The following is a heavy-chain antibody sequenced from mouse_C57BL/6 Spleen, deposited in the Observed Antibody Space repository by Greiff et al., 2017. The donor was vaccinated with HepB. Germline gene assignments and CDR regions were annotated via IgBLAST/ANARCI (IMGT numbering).Heavy chain of an antibody. CDR3: ASPDGYDGGYDMDY. V-gene: IGHV1-72*01. D-gene: IGHD2-2*01. CDR1: GYTFTSYW. J-gene: IGHJ4*01. Sequence: QVQLQQPGAELVKPGASVKLSCKASGYTFTSYWMHWVKQRPGRGLEWIGRIDPNSGGTKYNEKFKSKATLTVDKPSITAYMQLSSLTSEDSAVYDCASPDGYDGGYDMDYWGQGTSVTVSS. CDR2: IDPNSGGT.